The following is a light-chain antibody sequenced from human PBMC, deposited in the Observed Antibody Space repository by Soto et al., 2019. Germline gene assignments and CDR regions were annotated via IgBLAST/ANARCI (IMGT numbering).Light chain of an antibody. Sequence: DLQMTQSPSSLSASVGDRVTITCRASQSIGTYLNWYQQKPVKAPKLLIFVASSLQLGVPSRFRGSGSGTDVTLTISGLQPEDYATYYGHQSYNALPLNFGGGNKLEMK. CDR3: HQSYNALPLN. J-gene: IGKJ4*01. CDR2: VAS. V-gene: IGKV1-39*01. CDR1: QSIGTY.